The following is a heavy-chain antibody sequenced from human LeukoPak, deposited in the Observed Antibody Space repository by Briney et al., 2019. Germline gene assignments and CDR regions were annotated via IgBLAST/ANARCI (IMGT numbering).Heavy chain of an antibody. CDR1: GGSISSGSYY. J-gene: IGHJ4*02. CDR3: ARSSRVTDYFDY. V-gene: IGHV4-61*02. CDR2: IYSSGTT. D-gene: IGHD2-21*02. Sequence: SETLSLTCTVSGGSISSGSYYWSWIRQPARKGLEWIGRIYSSGTTNYNPSLKSRVTISVDMSKNQFSLKLISVTAADTAVYHCARSSRVTDYFDYWGQGSLVTVSS.